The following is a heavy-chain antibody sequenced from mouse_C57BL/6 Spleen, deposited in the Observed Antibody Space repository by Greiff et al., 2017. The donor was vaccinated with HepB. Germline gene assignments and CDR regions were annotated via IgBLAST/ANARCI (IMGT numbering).Heavy chain of an antibody. CDR1: GYTFTSYW. CDR2: IDPSDSYP. D-gene: IGHD2-12*01. V-gene: IGHV1-69*01. CDR3: AIAVTGFAY. J-gene: IGHJ3*01. Sequence: QVQLQQPGAELVMPGASVKLSCKASGYTFTSYWMHWVKQRPGQGLEWIGEIDPSDSYPNYNQKFKGKSTLTVDKSSSTAYMQLSSLTSEDSAVYYCAIAVTGFAYWGQGTLVTVSA.